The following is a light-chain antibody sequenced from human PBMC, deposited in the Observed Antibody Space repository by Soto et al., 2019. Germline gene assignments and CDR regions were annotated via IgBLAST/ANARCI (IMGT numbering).Light chain of an antibody. CDR3: ASWDDRLTVV. V-gene: IGLV1-47*01. CDR1: SSNIGTGY. Sequence: QSVLTQPPSASGTPGQTVTISCSGSSSNIGTGYVYWYQQRPGSAPKFLIYRNSLRPSGVPDRFSGSKSGTSASLAIGGLRSEDEADYYCASWDDRLTVVFGGGTKVTVL. CDR2: RNS. J-gene: IGLJ2*01.